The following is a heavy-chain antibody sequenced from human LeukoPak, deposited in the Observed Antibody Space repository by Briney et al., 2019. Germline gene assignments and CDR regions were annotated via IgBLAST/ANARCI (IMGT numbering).Heavy chain of an antibody. V-gene: IGHV4-39*01. D-gene: IGHD6-13*01. J-gene: IGHJ5*02. CDR1: GFTFKSYG. CDR2: IYYSGST. CDR3: ARHVEIAAAGTDWFDP. Sequence: GSLRLSCAASGFTFKSYGMTWVRQPPGKGLEWIGSIYYSGSTYYNPSLKSRVTISVDTSKNQFSLKLSSVTAADTAVYYCARHVEIAAAGTDWFDPWGQGTLVTVSS.